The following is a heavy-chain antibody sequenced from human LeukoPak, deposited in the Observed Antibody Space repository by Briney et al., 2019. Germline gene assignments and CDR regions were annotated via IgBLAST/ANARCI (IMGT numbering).Heavy chain of an antibody. CDR3: AKDPGGSGSYSHDDY. V-gene: IGHV3-30*18. CDR2: ISYDGSNK. D-gene: IGHD3-10*01. J-gene: IGHJ4*02. CDR1: GFTFSSYG. Sequence: PRGSLRPSCAASGFTFSSYGMHWVRQAPGKGLEWVAVISYDGSNKYYADSVKGRFTISRDNSKNTLYLQMNSLRAEDTAVYYCAKDPGGSGSYSHDDYWGQPTKVTVSP.